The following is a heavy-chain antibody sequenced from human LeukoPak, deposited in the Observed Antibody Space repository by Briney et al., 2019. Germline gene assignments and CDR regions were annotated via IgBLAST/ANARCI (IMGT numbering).Heavy chain of an antibody. CDR2: IYSGGST. Sequence: GGSLRLSCAASGFTVSSNYMSWVRQAPEKGLEWVSVIYSGGSTYYADSVKGRFTISRDNSKNTLYLQMNSLRAEDTAVYYCAYDSSGYDYYFDYWGQGTLVTVSS. CDR3: AYDSSGYDYYFDY. V-gene: IGHV3-66*01. D-gene: IGHD3-22*01. CDR1: GFTVSSNY. J-gene: IGHJ4*02.